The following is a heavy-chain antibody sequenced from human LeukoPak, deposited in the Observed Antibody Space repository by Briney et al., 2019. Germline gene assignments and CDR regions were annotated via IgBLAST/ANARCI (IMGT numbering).Heavy chain of an antibody. CDR3: AIEDDVVVPAATRPDAFDI. D-gene: IGHD2-2*01. Sequence: ASVKVSCKASGYTFTGYYMHWVRQAPGQGLEWMGWINPNSGGTNYAQKFQGRVTMTRDTSISTAYMELSRLRSDDTAVYYCAIEDDVVVPAATRPDAFDIWGQGTMVTVSS. CDR1: GYTFTGYY. V-gene: IGHV1-2*02. CDR2: INPNSGGT. J-gene: IGHJ3*02.